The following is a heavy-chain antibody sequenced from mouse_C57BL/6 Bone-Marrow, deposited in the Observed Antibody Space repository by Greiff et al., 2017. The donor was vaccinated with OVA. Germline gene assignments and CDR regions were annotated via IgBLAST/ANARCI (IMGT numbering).Heavy chain of an antibody. CDR3: TGGTGDWYFDV. J-gene: IGHJ1*03. CDR1: GFTFSNYW. D-gene: IGHD4-1*01. CDR2: IRLKSDNYAT. Sequence: DVKLVESGGGLVQPGGSMKLSCVASGFTFSNYWMNWVRQSPEQGLEWVAQIRLKSDNYATHYAESVKGRFTISRDDSKSSVYLQMDNLRAEDTGIYYCTGGTGDWYFDVWGTGTTVTVSS. V-gene: IGHV6-3*01.